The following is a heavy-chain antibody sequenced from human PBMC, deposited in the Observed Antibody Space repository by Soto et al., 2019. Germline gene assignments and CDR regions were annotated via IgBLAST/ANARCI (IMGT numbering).Heavy chain of an antibody. V-gene: IGHV3-23*01. Sequence: GGSLRLSCAASGFTFSSYAMSWVRQAPGKGLEWVSAISGSGGSTYYADSVKGRFTISRDNSKNTLYLQMNSLRAEDTAVYYCARTYGSGSLDGRTDYYYMDVWGKGTTVTVSS. CDR1: GFTFSSYA. D-gene: IGHD3-10*01. CDR2: ISGSGGST. J-gene: IGHJ6*03. CDR3: ARTYGSGSLDGRTDYYYMDV.